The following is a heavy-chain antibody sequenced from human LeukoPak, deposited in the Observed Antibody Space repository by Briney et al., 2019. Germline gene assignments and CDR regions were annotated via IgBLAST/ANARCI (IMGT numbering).Heavy chain of an antibody. CDR1: GYTFTGYY. D-gene: IGHD3-22*01. V-gene: IGHV1-2*02. J-gene: IGHJ4*02. CDR2: INPNSGGT. Sequence: ASVKVSCKASGYTFTGYYMHWVRQAPGQGREWMGWINPNSGGTNYAQKFQGRVTTTTDTSISTAYMELRRLRCDETAVYYCARTSSGYYYPIDYWGKGTLVTVSS. CDR3: ARTSSGYYYPIDY.